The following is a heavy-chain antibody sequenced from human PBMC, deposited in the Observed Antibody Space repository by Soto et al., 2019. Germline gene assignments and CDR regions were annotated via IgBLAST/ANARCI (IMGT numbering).Heavy chain of an antibody. CDR2: ISGSGGST. CDR3: AKDGPSGYCSGGSCYRCNWFDP. V-gene: IGHV3-23*01. D-gene: IGHD2-15*01. CDR1: GFTFSSYA. Sequence: GGSLRLSCAASGFTFSSYAMSWVRQAPGKGLEWVSAISGSGGSTYYADSVKGRFTISRDNSKNTLYLQMNSLRAKDTAVYYCAKDGPSGYCSGGSCYRCNWFDPWGQGTLVTAPQ. J-gene: IGHJ5*02.